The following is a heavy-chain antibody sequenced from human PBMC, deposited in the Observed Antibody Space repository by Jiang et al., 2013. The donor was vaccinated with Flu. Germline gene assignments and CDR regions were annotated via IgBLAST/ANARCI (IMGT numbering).Heavy chain of an antibody. CDR2: IYTSGST. CDR3: ARGLQRWGRNYYYGMDV. D-gene: IGHD4-11*01. J-gene: IGHJ6*02. Sequence: GPGLVKPPETLSLTCAVSGGSISSYYWSWIRQPAGKGLEWIGRIYTSGSTNYNPSLKSRVTMSVDTSKNQFSLKLSSVTAADTAVYYCARGLQRWGRNYYYGMDVWGQGTTVTVSS. CDR1: GGSISSYY. V-gene: IGHV4-4*07.